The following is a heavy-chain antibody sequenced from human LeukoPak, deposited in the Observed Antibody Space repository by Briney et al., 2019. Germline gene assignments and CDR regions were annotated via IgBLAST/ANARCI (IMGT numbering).Heavy chain of an antibody. J-gene: IGHJ6*03. CDR2: ISAYNGNT. V-gene: IGHV1-18*01. CDR3: AREARITMAVADYYYMDV. Sequence: ASVKVSCKASGYTFTSYGISWVRQAPGRGLEWMGWISAYNGNTNYAQKFQGRVTMTRDTSISTAYMELRRLRSDDTAVYYCAREARITMAVADYYYMDVWGKGTTVTISS. D-gene: IGHD3-10*01. CDR1: GYTFTSYG.